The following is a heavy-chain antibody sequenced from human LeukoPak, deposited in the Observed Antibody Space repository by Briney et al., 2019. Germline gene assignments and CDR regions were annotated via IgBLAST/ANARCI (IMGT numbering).Heavy chain of an antibody. D-gene: IGHD6-13*01. V-gene: IGHV1-46*01. CDR1: GYTFTSYY. CDR3: ARTYSSSDEFDY. CDR2: INPSGGST. Sequence: ASVKVSCKASGYTFTSYYIHWVRQAPGQRLEWMGIINPSGGSTTYAQKFQGRVAMTRDTSTSRVYMEVSSLRSEDTAVYYCARTYSSSDEFDYWGQGTLVTVSS. J-gene: IGHJ4*02.